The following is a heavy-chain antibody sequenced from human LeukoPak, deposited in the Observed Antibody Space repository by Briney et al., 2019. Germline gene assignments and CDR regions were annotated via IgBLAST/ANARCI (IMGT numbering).Heavy chain of an antibody. Sequence: GGSLRLSCAASGFTFSSYSMNWVRQAPGKGLEWVSSISSSSSYIYYADSVKGRFTISRDNAKNSLYLQMNSLRAEDTAVYYCARDHKDDSSGSEVTYYYYMDVWGKGTTVTISS. D-gene: IGHD3-10*01. CDR2: ISSSSSYI. J-gene: IGHJ6*03. V-gene: IGHV3-21*01. CDR3: ARDHKDDSSGSEVTYYYYMDV. CDR1: GFTFSSYS.